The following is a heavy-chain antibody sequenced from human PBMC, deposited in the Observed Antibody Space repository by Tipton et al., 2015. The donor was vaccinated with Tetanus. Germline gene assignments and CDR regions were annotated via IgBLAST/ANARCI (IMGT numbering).Heavy chain of an antibody. Sequence: QVQLVQSGAEVKKPGASVKVSCKTSGYTFDAYNMNWARQASGHGLEWLGRMNPKNGDTYYAQNFQGRVTMTRDTSTTTAYLELSSLRSEDTAVYYCARAPNRISRAYDYWGQGTQITVSS. CDR2: MNPKNGDT. CDR1: GYTFDAYN. V-gene: IGHV1-8*01. J-gene: IGHJ4*02. CDR3: ARAPNRISRAYDY. D-gene: IGHD1-14*01.